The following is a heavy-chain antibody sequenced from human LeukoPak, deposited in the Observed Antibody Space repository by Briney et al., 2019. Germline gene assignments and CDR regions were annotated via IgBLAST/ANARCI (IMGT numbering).Heavy chain of an antibody. V-gene: IGHV3-33*08. CDR1: GFTFSSYA. Sequence: PGGSLRLSCAASGFTFSSYAMSWVRQAPGKGLEWVAVIWYDGSNKYYADSVKGRFTISRDNSKNTLYLQMNSLRAEDTAVYYCGVGWSQEGSVDVWGQGTTVTVSS. CDR2: IWYDGSNK. J-gene: IGHJ6*02. CDR3: GVGWSQEGSVDV. D-gene: IGHD6-19*01.